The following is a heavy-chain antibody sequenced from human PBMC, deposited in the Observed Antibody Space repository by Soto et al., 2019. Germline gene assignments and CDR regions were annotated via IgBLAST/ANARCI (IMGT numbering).Heavy chain of an antibody. D-gene: IGHD3-9*01. V-gene: IGHV4-39*01. CDR3: ARHPLRYFDWYNIEYYFDY. Sequence: QLQLQESGPGLVKPSETLSLTCTVSGGSISSSSYYWCWIRQPPGKGLEWIGSIYYSGSTYYNPSLKSRVTISVDTSKNQFSLKLSSVTAADTAVYYCARHPLRYFDWYNIEYYFDYWGQGTLVTVSS. J-gene: IGHJ4*02. CDR1: GGSISSSSYY. CDR2: IYYSGST.